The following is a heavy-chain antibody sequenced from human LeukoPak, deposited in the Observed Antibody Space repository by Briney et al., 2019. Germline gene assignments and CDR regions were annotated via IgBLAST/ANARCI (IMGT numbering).Heavy chain of an antibody. J-gene: IGHJ4*02. CDR2: IGSSGSTI. D-gene: IGHD6-13*01. CDR3: AREGPLYSSSWCDY. CDR1: GFTFSTYE. V-gene: IGHV3-48*03. Sequence: GGSLRLSCAASGFTFSTYETNWVRQAPGKGLEWVSYIGSSGSTIYYGDSVRGRFTISRDNSKNSLYLQMNSLRAEDTAVYYCAREGPLYSSSWCDYWGQGTLVTVSS.